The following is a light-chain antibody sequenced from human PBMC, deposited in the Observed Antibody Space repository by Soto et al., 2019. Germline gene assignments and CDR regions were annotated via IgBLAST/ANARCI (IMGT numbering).Light chain of an antibody. CDR2: GIS. J-gene: IGKJ1*01. CDR1: RTSSSSY. CDR3: QQYVTSSPRT. V-gene: IGKV3-20*01. Sequence: EIVGSQSPPTLSVSPGEGASRPCRACRTSSSSYLAWYQQKPGQAPALLMYGISRRATGIPDRFSGSGSGTDFTLTITRLEPEDLAVYYCQQYVTSSPRTFGQGTKVDNK.